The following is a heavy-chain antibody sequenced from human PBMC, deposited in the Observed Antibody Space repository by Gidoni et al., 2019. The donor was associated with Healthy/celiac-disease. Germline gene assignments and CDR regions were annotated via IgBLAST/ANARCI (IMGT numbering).Heavy chain of an antibody. D-gene: IGHD3-10*01. CDR1: GFTFSSYA. J-gene: IGHJ5*02. CDR2: ISGSGGST. CDR3: AKDAFGEVSYWFAP. Sequence: EVQLLESGGGLVQPGGSLSLSCAASGFTFSSYAMSWVRQAPGQGLEWFSAISGSGGSTYYADSVKGRFTISRDNSKNTLYLQMNSLRAEDTAIYYCAKDAFGEVSYWFAPWGQGTLVTFSS. V-gene: IGHV3-23*01.